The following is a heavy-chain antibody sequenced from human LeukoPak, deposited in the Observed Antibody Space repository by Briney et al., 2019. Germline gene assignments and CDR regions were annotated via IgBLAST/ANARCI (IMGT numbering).Heavy chain of an antibody. CDR2: INAGNGNT. CDR1: GYTFTSYA. V-gene: IGHV1-3*01. Sequence: GASVKVSCKASGYTFTSYAMHWVRQAPGRRLEWMGWINAGNGNTKYSQKFQGRVTIARDTSASTAYMELSSLRSEDTAVYCCARDHCSSTSCYSNFDYWGQGTLVTVSS. CDR3: ARDHCSSTSCYSNFDY. J-gene: IGHJ4*02. D-gene: IGHD2-2*01.